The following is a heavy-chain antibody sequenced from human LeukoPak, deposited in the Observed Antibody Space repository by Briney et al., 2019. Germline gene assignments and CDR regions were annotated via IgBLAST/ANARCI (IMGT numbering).Heavy chain of an antibody. CDR3: ARQTTVTTFAFHI. D-gene: IGHD4-17*01. J-gene: IGHJ3*02. Sequence: PSETLSLTCAVYGGSFSGYYWTWIRQPPGKGLEWIGEINHSGGTNYNPSLKSRVTISVDTSKNQFSLKLSSVTAADTAVYYCARQTTVTTFAFHIWGQGTMVTVSS. V-gene: IGHV4-34*01. CDR2: INHSGGT. CDR1: GGSFSGYY.